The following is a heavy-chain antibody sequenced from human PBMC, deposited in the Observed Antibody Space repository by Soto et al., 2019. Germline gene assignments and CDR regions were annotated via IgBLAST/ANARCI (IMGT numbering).Heavy chain of an antibody. CDR1: GGSISSGGYY. V-gene: IGHV4-31*01. CDR3: ARLRFLEWLLYFDY. CDR2: IYYSGST. J-gene: IGHJ4*02. D-gene: IGHD3-3*01. Sequence: QVQLQESGPGLVKTSLTLSLTCTVSGGSISSGGYYWSWIRQHPGKGLEWIGYIYYSGSTYYNPFPKEQVTLSVDTAKNQFSLKLSSVTAADTAVYYCARLRFLEWLLYFDYWGQGTLVTVSS.